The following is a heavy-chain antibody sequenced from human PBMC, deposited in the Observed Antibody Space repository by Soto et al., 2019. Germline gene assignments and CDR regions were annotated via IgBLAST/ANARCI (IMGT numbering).Heavy chain of an antibody. CDR3: ARDFFGSGPDYYLDV. V-gene: IGHV3-21*01. CDR1: GFNFEVYS. D-gene: IGHD3-10*01. Sequence: EVNLVESGGGLVKPGASLRLSCAASGFNFEVYSMNWVRQTPVKGLEWVSSISRGSRFLHYADSIKGRFTISRDDAESSLHLQIDSLRAEDTAVYFCARDFFGSGPDYYLDVWGTGTTVTVS. J-gene: IGHJ6*03. CDR2: ISRGSRFL.